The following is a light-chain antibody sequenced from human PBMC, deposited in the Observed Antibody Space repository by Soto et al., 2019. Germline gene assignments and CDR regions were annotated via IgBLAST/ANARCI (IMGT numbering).Light chain of an antibody. CDR1: HSVNTN. CDR3: QQRSNWPPT. V-gene: IGKV3-11*01. J-gene: IGKJ3*01. CDR2: DAS. Sequence: EMVLTQSPDTLSLSPGERAILSCRASHSVNTNLAWYQQRPGQPPRLLIYDASNRATGIPARFSGSGSGTDFTLTISSLEPEDFAVYYCQQRSNWPPTFGPGTKVDIK.